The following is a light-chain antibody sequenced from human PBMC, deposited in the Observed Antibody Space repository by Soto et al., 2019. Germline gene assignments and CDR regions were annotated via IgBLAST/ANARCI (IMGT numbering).Light chain of an antibody. CDR2: WAS. CDR1: QSILYSSNNKNY. Sequence: DIVMTQSPDSLAVSLGERATINCKSSQSILYSSNNKNYLAWYQQKPGQPPKLLIYWASTLDSGVPDRFSGSGSGTDFTLTSSSLQAEDLAVYYCQKYYGTKYTFCQGNKLEIK. CDR3: QKYYGTKYT. J-gene: IGKJ2*01. V-gene: IGKV4-1*01.